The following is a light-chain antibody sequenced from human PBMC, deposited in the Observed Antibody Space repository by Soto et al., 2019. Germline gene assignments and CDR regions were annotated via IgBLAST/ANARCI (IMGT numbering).Light chain of an antibody. J-gene: IGLJ1*01. CDR2: RNN. Sequence: QSVLTQPPSASGIPGQRVTISCSGSSSNIGSNYVYWYQQLPGTAPILLIYRNNQRPSGVPDRFSGSKSGTSASLAISGLRSEDEADYYCAAWDDSLSGYVFGTGTKVTVL. V-gene: IGLV1-47*01. CDR1: SSNIGSNY. CDR3: AAWDDSLSGYV.